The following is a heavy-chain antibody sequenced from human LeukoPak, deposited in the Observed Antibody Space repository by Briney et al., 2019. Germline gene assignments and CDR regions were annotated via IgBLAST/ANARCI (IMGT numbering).Heavy chain of an antibody. V-gene: IGHV4-34*01. D-gene: IGHD6-19*01. CDR2: INHSGST. J-gene: IGHJ3*01. CDR3: ARETEKQWQY. Sequence: SETLSLTCAVYGGSFSGYYWSWIRQPPGKGLEWIGEINHSGSTNYNPSLKSRVTISVDTSKNQFFLKLSSVTAADTAVYYCARETEKQWQYWGQGTTVSVSS. CDR1: GGSFSGYY.